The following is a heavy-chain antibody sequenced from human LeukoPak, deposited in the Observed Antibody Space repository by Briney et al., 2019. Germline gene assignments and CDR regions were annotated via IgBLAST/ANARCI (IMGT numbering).Heavy chain of an antibody. CDR2: IYGSGVSI. J-gene: IGHJ4*02. CDR3: AKDLGWELPAEAY. D-gene: IGHD1-26*01. V-gene: IGHV3-23*01. CDR1: GSTFKNYV. Sequence: GGSLRLSCVASGSTFKNYVMNWARQAPGKGLEWLATIYGSGVSISYADSVKGRFTISRDNSNNTLYLQMNSLRAEDTAMYYCAKDLGWELPAEAYWGQGILVTVSS.